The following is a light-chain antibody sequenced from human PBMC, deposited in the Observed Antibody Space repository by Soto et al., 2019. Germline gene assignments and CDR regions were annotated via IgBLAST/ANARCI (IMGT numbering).Light chain of an antibody. CDR1: QSIDTW. CDR3: QQYDRHWWT. Sequence: DIQMTQSPSTLSASVGDRVTITCRASQSIDTWLAWYQQKPGKAPKLLIFDASSLKSGVTSRFSGSGSGTEFTLTISSLQPEDFATYYCQQYDRHWWTFGQGTKVDIK. J-gene: IGKJ1*01. V-gene: IGKV1-5*01. CDR2: DAS.